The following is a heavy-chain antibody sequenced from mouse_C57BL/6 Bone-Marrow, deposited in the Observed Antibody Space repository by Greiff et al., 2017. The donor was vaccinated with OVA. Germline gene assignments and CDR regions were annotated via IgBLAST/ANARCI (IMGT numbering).Heavy chain of an antibody. Sequence: VQLQQPGAELVKPGASVKLSCKASGYTLTSYWMHWVKQRPGQGLEWIGMIHPNSGSTNYNEKFKSKATLTVDKSSSTAYMQLSSLTSEDSAVYYCAYDGYSDFAYWGQGTLVTVSA. CDR2: IHPNSGST. D-gene: IGHD2-3*01. CDR1: GYTLTSYW. V-gene: IGHV1-64*01. CDR3: AYDGYSDFAY. J-gene: IGHJ3*01.